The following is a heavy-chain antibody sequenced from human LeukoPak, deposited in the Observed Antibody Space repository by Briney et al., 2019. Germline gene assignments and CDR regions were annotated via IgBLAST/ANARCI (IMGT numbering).Heavy chain of an antibody. V-gene: IGHV1-69*06. D-gene: IGHD2-21*02. Sequence: SVKVSCKASVGTFISYSISWVRQAPRQRLEWMGGIIPIFGTANYTQKFQGGVTIISDKSTITAYIELSSLRSEETAVYYYARGQRPIVVVSAAAAYCGGDCYHEAFDIWGQGTLVTVSS. CDR3: ARGQRPIVVVSAAAAYCGGDCYHEAFDI. CDR2: IIPIFGTA. J-gene: IGHJ3*02. CDR1: VGTFISYS.